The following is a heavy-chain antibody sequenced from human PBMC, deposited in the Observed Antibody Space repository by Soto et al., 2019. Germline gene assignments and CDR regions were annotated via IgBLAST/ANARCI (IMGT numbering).Heavy chain of an antibody. Sequence: QITLKESGPTLVKPTQTLTLTCTFSGFSLTTTGVGVGWVRQPPGKALEWLASIYWDDDKRSSPSLKSRLTRPKHTSKNQVVLTMTNTDPVDTATYYCARSYSGYDLHWFDPWGQGTLVTVSS. CDR3: ARSYSGYDLHWFDP. CDR1: GFSLTTTGVG. J-gene: IGHJ5*02. V-gene: IGHV2-5*02. CDR2: IYWDDDK. D-gene: IGHD5-12*01.